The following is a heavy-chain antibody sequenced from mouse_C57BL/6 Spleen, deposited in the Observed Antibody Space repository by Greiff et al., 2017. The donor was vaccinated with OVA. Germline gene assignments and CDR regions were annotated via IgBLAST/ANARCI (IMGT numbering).Heavy chain of an antibody. J-gene: IGHJ4*01. V-gene: IGHV1-77*01. D-gene: IGHD1-1*01. CDR3: ARGAYYYGSTLYAMEY. Sequence: VQLQQSGAELVKPGASVKISCKASGYTFTDYYINWVKQRPGQGLEWIGKIGPGSGSTYYNEKFKGKATLTADKSSSTAYMQLSSLTSEDSAVYFCARGAYYYGSTLYAMEYWGQGTSVTVSS. CDR2: IGPGSGST. CDR1: GYTFTDYY.